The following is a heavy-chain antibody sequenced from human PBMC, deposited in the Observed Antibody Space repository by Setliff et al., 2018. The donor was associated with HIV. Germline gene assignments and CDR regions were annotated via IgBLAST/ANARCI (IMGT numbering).Heavy chain of an antibody. CDR3: AKDHESSGWFRGYIDY. V-gene: IGHV3-30*02. D-gene: IGHD6-19*01. Sequence: GGSLRLSCAASGFTFSSYGMHWVRQAPGKGLEWVTFIRYDGSDKYYADSVKGRFTISRDNSKNTLYLQMNSLRTEDTAVYYCAKDHESSGWFRGYIDYWGPGTLVTVSS. CDR2: IRYDGSDK. J-gene: IGHJ4*02. CDR1: GFTFSSYG.